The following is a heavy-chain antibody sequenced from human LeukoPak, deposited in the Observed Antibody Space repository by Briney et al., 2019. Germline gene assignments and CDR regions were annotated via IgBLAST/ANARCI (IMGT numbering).Heavy chain of an antibody. CDR2: ISYDGSNE. V-gene: IGHV3-30*18. D-gene: IGHD6-25*01. CDR3: GKDSGPLGIAAAGNDY. J-gene: IGHJ4*02. Sequence: GGSLRLSCAASGFTFSTYAMHWVRQAPGKGLDWVAVISYDGSNEYYAESVKDRLTISRDNSKNTLYLHMNGLRPEDTAVYYCGKDSGPLGIAAAGNDYRGQGTLVTVSS. CDR1: GFTFSTYA.